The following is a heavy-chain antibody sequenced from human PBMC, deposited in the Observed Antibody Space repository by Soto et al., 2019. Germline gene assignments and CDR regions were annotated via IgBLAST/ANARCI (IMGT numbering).Heavy chain of an antibody. CDR3: ARDHGGGGLTLED. CDR1: RFTFSDYY. Sequence: QVHLEESGGALVKPGGSLTLSCTASRFTFSDYYMSWIRHAPGKGLEWVSDNSDSGRITHHADSVEGRFTISRDNAENSLYLQMNSLSPEDSAIYYCARDHGGGGLTLEDWGQGTMVTASS. D-gene: IGHD3-16*01. V-gene: IGHV3-11*01. CDR2: NSDSGRIT. J-gene: IGHJ4*02.